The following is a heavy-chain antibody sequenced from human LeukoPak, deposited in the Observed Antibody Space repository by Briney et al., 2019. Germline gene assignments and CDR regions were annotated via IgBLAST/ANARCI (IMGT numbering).Heavy chain of an antibody. CDR2: IYHTGNI. Sequence: SETLSLTCTVSGGSISSYYWSWIRQPPGKGLEWIGYIYHTGNINSNPSLKSRVTISLDTSKNQFSLKLSSVTAADTAVYYCAKHTFARPFDYWGQGTLVTVSS. J-gene: IGHJ4*02. CDR1: GGSISSYY. V-gene: IGHV4-59*08. CDR3: AKHTFARPFDY. D-gene: IGHD6-6*01.